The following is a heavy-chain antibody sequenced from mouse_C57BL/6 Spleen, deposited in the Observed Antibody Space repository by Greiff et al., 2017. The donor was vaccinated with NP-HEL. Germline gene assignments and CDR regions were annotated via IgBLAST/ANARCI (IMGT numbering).Heavy chain of an antibody. CDR3: ARGGLYGSSFDY. V-gene: IGHV3-6*01. CDR1: GYSITSGYY. CDR2: ISYDGSN. D-gene: IGHD1-1*01. J-gene: IGHJ2*01. Sequence: EVQLQESGPGLVKPSQSLSLTCSVTGYSITSGYYWNWIRQFPGNKLEWMGYISYDGSNNYNPSLKNRISITRDTSKNQFFLKLNSVTTEDTATYYCARGGLYGSSFDYWGQGTTLTVSS.